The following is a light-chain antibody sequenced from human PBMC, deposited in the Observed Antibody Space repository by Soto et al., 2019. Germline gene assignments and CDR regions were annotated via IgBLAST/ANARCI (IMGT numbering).Light chain of an antibody. Sequence: QSVLTQPASVSGSPGQSITISCTGTSSDVGAYDYVSWYQQHPDKAPKLMIYEVSNRPSGVSNRFSGSKSVNTATLTISGLQAKDEADYYCSSYTSSSTRVFGTGTKVTVL. CDR2: EVS. CDR3: SSYTSSSTRV. J-gene: IGLJ1*01. CDR1: SSDVGAYDY. V-gene: IGLV2-14*03.